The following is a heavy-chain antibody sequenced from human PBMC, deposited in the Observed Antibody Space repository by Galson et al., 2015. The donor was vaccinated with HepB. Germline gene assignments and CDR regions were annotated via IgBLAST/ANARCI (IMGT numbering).Heavy chain of an antibody. D-gene: IGHD3-9*01. V-gene: IGHV3-64D*06. CDR3: VKVRPPNDILTAYFDY. CDR1: GFIFSNYA. Sequence: SLRLSCAASGFIFSNYAMHWVRQAPGKGLEYVSGISSNGGHTYYADSVKGSFTISRDNSKNTLYLQVGNLRTEDTAVYYCVKVRPPNDILTAYFDYWDQGILVTVSS. CDR2: ISSNGGHT. J-gene: IGHJ4*02.